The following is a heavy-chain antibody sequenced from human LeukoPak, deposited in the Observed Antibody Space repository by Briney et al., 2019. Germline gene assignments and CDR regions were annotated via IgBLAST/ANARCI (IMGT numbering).Heavy chain of an antibody. V-gene: IGHV1-69*05. CDR1: GGTFSSYA. CDR3: ARGTPGLYSYGFYFDY. D-gene: IGHD5-18*01. Sequence: SVKVSCKASGGTFSSYAISWVRQAPGQGLEWMGGIIPIFGTANYAQKFQGRVTITTDESTSTAYMELSSLRSEDTAVYYCARGTPGLYSYGFYFDYWGQGTLVTVPS. CDR2: IIPIFGTA. J-gene: IGHJ4*02.